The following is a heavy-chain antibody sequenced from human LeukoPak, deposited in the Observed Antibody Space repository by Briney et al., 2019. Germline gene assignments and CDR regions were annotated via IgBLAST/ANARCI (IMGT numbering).Heavy chain of an antibody. D-gene: IGHD3-16*01. CDR1: GFTFSSYW. CDR2: INHNGNVN. Sequence: GGSLRLSCAASGFTFSSYWMNWARQAPGKGLEWVASINHNGNVNYYVDSVRGRFTISRDNAKNSLYLQMSNLRAGDTAVYFCARGGGLDVWGQGASVTVSS. J-gene: IGHJ6*02. CDR3: ARGGGLDV. V-gene: IGHV3-7*03.